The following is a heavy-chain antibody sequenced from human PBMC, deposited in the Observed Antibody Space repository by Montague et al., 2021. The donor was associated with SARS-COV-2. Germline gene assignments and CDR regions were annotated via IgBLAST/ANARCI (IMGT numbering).Heavy chain of an antibody. Sequence: SLRLSCAASGFTFSSYEMDWVRQAPGKGLEWASYVSSSGSRIYYADSVKGRFTISRDNTKNSLSLQMNSLRAEDTAVYYCARWGYDYVWGNYRYPHDAFDIWGQGTLVTVAS. CDR2: VSSSGSRI. CDR1: GFTFSSYE. V-gene: IGHV3-48*03. D-gene: IGHD3-16*02. CDR3: ARWGYDYVWGNYRYPHDAFDI. J-gene: IGHJ3*02.